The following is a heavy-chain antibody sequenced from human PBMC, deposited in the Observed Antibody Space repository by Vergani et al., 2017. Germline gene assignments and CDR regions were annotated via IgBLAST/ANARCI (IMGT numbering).Heavy chain of an antibody. D-gene: IGHD3-9*01. J-gene: IGHJ4*02. CDR3: ARDGSSGYDIVTGYYERYFDY. CDR1: GGSISSGDYY. Sequence: QVKLQESGPGLVKPSQTLSLTCTVSGGSISSGDYYWSWIRQPPGKGLEWIGYIYYSGSTYYNPSLKSRVTISVDTSKNQFSLKMSSVTAADTAVYSCARDGSSGYDIVTGYYERYFDYWGQGTLVTVSS. CDR2: IYYSGST. V-gene: IGHV4-30-4*01.